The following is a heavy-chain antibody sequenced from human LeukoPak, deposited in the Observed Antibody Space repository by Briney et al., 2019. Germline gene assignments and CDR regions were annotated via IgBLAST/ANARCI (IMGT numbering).Heavy chain of an antibody. Sequence: SETLSLTCTVSGGSISSYYWSWIRQPPGKGLEWIGYIYYSGSTNYSPSLKSRVTISVDTSKNQFSLKLSSVTAADTAVYYCARYYDFWSGSPNWFDPWGQGTLVTVSS. V-gene: IGHV4-59*01. CDR1: GGSISSYY. CDR2: IYYSGST. D-gene: IGHD3-3*01. CDR3: ARYYDFWSGSPNWFDP. J-gene: IGHJ5*02.